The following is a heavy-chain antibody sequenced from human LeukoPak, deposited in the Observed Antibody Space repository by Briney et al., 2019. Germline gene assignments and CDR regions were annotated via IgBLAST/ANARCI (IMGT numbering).Heavy chain of an antibody. CDR2: ISGSGGST. D-gene: IGHD6-19*01. Sequence: GGSLRLSCAASGFTFSSYGMSWVRQAPGKGLEWVSAISGSGGSTYYADSVKGRFTISRDNSKNTLYLQLSSLRAEDTAVYYCVKDQREAYGSGWSRDFDYWGQGTLVTVSS. CDR3: VKDQREAYGSGWSRDFDY. V-gene: IGHV3-23*01. CDR1: GFTFSSYG. J-gene: IGHJ4*02.